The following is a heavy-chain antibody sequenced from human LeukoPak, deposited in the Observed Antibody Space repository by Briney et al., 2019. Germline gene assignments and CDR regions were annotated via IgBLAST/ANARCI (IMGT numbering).Heavy chain of an antibody. Sequence: PGGSLRLSCGASGFLFRSSAMLWVRQARGKGLEWVAFIRSDAGNQFYSDSVKGRFTISRDNAKNSLYLQMNSLRAEDTAVYYCASPYTDYADAFDIWGQGTMVTVSS. CDR2: IRSDAGNQ. CDR3: ASPYTDYADAFDI. CDR1: GFLFRSSA. J-gene: IGHJ3*02. V-gene: IGHV3-30*02. D-gene: IGHD4-17*01.